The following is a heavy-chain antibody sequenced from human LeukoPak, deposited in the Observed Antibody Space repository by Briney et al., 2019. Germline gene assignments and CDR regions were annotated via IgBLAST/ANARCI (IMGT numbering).Heavy chain of an antibody. D-gene: IGHD1-26*01. Sequence: SETLSLTCGVSGGSISGTNWWSWVRQPPGQGLEWIGEISLRGLTNYNPSLRSRLTMSLDESKKQVSLNLTSVTAADTAVYYCSRESGPFSPFGFWGQGTLVSV. CDR2: ISLRGLT. CDR1: GGSISGTNW. J-gene: IGHJ4*02. V-gene: IGHV4-4*02. CDR3: SRESGPFSPFGF.